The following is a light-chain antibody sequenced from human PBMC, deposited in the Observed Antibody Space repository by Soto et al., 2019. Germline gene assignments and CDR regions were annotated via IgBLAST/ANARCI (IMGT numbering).Light chain of an antibody. CDR2: RAS. J-gene: IGKJ1*01. Sequence: EIVLTQSPGTLSLSPGERATLSCRASQSVSSNYLAWYQQKPGQAPKVLIYRASIRATGIPDRFTGSGSGTDFTLTISRLEPEDFATYYCHQYNSYWTFGQGTKVDIK. V-gene: IGKV3-20*01. CDR1: QSVSSNY. CDR3: HQYNSYWT.